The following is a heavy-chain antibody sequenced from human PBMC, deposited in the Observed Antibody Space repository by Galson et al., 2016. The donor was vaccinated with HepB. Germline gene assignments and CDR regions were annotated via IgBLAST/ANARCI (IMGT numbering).Heavy chain of an antibody. J-gene: IGHJ5*02. CDR3: PRGRWTSGRPGGWFDP. Sequence: CAISGDSVSSNSASWVWLRQSPSRGLEWLGRTFYRSKWFTDYAPSVRGRITFSPDTAKNQFSLHLNSVTSEDTAVYFCPRGRWTSGRPGGWFDPWGQGTLVTVSS. V-gene: IGHV6-1*01. CDR2: TFYRSKWFT. CDR1: GDSVSSNSAS. D-gene: IGHD6-19*01.